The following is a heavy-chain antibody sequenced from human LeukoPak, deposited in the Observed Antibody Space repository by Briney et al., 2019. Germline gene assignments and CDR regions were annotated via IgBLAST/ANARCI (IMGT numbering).Heavy chain of an antibody. Sequence: SETLSPTCTVSGGSIRSYYWSWIRQPAGKGLEWIGRIYTSGGTNYNPSLKSRVTMSVDTSKNQFSLKLSSVTAADTAVYYCARSRSYGKDYWGQGTLVTVSS. V-gene: IGHV4-4*07. CDR3: ARSRSYGKDY. CDR2: IYTSGGT. CDR1: GGSIRSYY. J-gene: IGHJ4*02. D-gene: IGHD5-18*01.